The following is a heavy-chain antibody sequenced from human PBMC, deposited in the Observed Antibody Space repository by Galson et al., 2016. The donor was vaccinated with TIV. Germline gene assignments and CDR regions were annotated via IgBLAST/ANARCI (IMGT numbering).Heavy chain of an antibody. CDR2: IKQDGDYK. V-gene: IGHV3-7*04. CDR3: ARGRDYYDTSVYYLFDY. J-gene: IGHJ4*02. D-gene: IGHD3-22*01. CDR1: GFTFSRHW. Sequence: SLRLSCAASGFTFSRHWMSWVRQAPGKGLEWVANIKQDGDYKYYVDSVKGRFTISRDNSKKTVYLQVSSLGAEDTAVYYCARGRDYYDTSVYYLFDYWGQGTLVTVSS.